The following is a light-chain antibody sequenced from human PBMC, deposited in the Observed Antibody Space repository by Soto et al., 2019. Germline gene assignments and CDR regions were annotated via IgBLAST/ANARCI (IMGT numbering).Light chain of an antibody. Sequence: EVVMTQSPATLSVFPGERATRSCRASQSVSSNLAWYQQNHGQAPRLLIYGASTRATGIPARFSGSGSGTEFTLTISSLQSEDFAVYYCQQYDNWPLTFGQGTKLQIK. CDR1: QSVSSN. CDR3: QQYDNWPLT. J-gene: IGKJ2*01. V-gene: IGKV3-15*01. CDR2: GAS.